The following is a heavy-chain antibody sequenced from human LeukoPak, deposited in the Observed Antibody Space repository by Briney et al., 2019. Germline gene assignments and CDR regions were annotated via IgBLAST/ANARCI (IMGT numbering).Heavy chain of an antibody. CDR2: ISYDGSNK. CDR1: GFTFSSYA. Sequence: GGSLRLSCAASGFTFSSYAMHWVPQAPGKGLEWVAVISYDGSNKYYADSVKGRFTISRDNSKNTLYLQMNSLRAEDTAVYYCARDPEMATISAFDYWGQGTLVTVSS. V-gene: IGHV3-30-3*01. CDR3: ARDPEMATISAFDY. J-gene: IGHJ4*02. D-gene: IGHD5-24*01.